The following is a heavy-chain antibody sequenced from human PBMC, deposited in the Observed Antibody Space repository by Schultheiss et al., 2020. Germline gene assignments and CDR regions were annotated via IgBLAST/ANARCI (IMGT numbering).Heavy chain of an antibody. CDR2: INHSGST. Sequence: SETLSLTCAVYGGSFSGYYWSWIRQPPGKGLEWIGEINHSGSTNYNPSLKSRVTISVDTSKNQFSLKLSSVTAADTAVYYCARGGTVAARPRAEYFQHWGQGTLVTVSS. J-gene: IGHJ1*01. V-gene: IGHV4-34*01. D-gene: IGHD6-6*01. CDR3: ARGGTVAARPRAEYFQH. CDR1: GGSFSGYY.